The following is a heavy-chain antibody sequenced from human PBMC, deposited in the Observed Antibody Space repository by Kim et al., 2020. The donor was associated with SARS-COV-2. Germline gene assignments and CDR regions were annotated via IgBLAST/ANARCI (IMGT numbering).Heavy chain of an antibody. J-gene: IGHJ3*02. Sequence: VTGRFTRSRDNAKNSLYLQMNRLKAEDTAVYYCASGTHIVVVPAAPGAFDIWGQGTMVTVSS. CDR3: ASGTHIVVVPAAPGAFDI. V-gene: IGHV3-11*06. D-gene: IGHD2-2*01.